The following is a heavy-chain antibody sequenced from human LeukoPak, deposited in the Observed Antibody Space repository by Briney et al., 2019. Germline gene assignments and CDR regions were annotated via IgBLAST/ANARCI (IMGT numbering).Heavy chain of an antibody. J-gene: IGHJ4*02. D-gene: IGHD1-26*01. Sequence: SETLSLTCAVYGGSFSGYYWSWIRQPPGKGLEWIGEISTNYNPSLKSRVTISVDTPKNQFSLKLSSVTAADTAVYHCASLRERSYYARGFDYWGRGTLVTVSS. CDR1: GGSFSGYY. V-gene: IGHV4-34*01. CDR2: IST. CDR3: ASLRERSYYARGFDY.